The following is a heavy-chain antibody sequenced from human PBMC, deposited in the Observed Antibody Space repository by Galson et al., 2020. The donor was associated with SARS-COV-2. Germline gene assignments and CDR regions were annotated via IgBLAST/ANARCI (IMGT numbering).Heavy chain of an antibody. Sequence: GESLKISCTASGFSFSSYSMNWVRQAPGKGLEWVSSISSKSSYIYYADSVRGRFTMSRDNAKKSLYLQMNSLRAEDTAIYYCARVRDGNYGFSLDYWGQGNLVTVSS. CDR3: ARVRDGNYGFSLDY. CDR1: GFSFSSYS. D-gene: IGHD4-4*01. J-gene: IGHJ4*02. CDR2: ISSKSSYI. V-gene: IGHV3-21*01.